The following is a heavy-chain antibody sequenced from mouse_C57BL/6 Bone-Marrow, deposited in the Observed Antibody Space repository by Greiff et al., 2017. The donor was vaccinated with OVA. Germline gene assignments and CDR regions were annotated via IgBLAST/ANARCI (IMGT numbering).Heavy chain of an antibody. CDR1: GFTFSSYA. Sequence: DVKLVESGGGLVKPGGSLKLSCAASGFTFSSYAMSWVRQTPEKRLEWVATISDGGSYTYYPDNVKGRFTISRDNAKNNLYLQMSHLKSEDTAMYYCARLPYAMDYWGQGTSVTVSS. CDR2: ISDGGSYT. D-gene: IGHD2-12*01. J-gene: IGHJ4*01. CDR3: ARLPYAMDY. V-gene: IGHV5-4*03.